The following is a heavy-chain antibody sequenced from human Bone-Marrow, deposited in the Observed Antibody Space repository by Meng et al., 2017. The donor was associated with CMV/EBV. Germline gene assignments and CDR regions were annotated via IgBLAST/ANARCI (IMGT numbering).Heavy chain of an antibody. J-gene: IGHJ3*02. D-gene: IGHD2-2*01. CDR1: GFTFSSYS. V-gene: IGHV3-15*01. Sequence: GESLKISCAASGFTFSSYSMNWVRQAPGKGLEWVGRIKSKTDGGTTDYAAPVKGRFTISRDDSKNTLYLQMNSLKTEDTAVYYCTTDLPCSSTSCYWLGAFDIWGQGTMVTVSS. CDR2: IKSKTDGGTT. CDR3: TTDLPCSSTSCYWLGAFDI.